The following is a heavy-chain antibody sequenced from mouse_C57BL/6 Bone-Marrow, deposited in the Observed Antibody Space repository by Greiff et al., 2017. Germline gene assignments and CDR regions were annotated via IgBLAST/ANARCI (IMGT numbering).Heavy chain of an antibody. CDR1: GFTFSAYY. J-gene: IGHJ3*01. Sequence: DVKLVESEGGLVQPGSSMKLSCTASGFTFSAYYMAWVRQVPEKGLDWVANFNHDGSSTYYLDSLKSGFIISGDNAKNILYLQMSSLKSEDTATYYCARGEYYGSAWFAYWGQGTLVTVSA. CDR2: FNHDGSST. V-gene: IGHV5-16*01. D-gene: IGHD1-1*01. CDR3: ARGEYYGSAWFAY.